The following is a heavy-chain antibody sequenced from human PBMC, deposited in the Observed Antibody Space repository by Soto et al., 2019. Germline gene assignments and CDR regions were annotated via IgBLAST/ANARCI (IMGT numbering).Heavy chain of an antibody. CDR3: ARVGGTQELYYCYMDV. CDR2: IYYSGST. V-gene: IGHV4-39*01. CDR1: GGSISSSSYY. D-gene: IGHD1-26*01. J-gene: IGHJ6*03. Sequence: PSETLSLTCTVSGGSISSSSYYWGWIRQPPGKGLEWIGSIYYSGSTYYNPSLKSRVTISVDTSKNQFSLKLSSVTAADTAVYYCARVGGTQELYYCYMDVWGKGTTVTVSS.